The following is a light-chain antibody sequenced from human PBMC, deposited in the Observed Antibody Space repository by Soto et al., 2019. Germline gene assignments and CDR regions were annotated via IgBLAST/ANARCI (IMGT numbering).Light chain of an antibody. J-gene: IGKJ5*01. V-gene: IGKV3-20*01. CDR2: GAS. CDR1: QSVSSSY. Sequence: EIVFSQSPGTLSLSPGEKDTLSCRASQSVSSSYLAWYQQKPGQAPRLLIYGASSRATGTPDRFSGSGSGTDFTLTISRLEPEDFAVYYCQQYGSSPPITFGQGTRLEIK. CDR3: QQYGSSPPIT.